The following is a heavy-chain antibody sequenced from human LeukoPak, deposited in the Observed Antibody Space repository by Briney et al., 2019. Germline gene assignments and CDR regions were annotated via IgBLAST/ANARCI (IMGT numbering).Heavy chain of an antibody. D-gene: IGHD3-10*01. CDR3: ARATSGTYYYFDS. J-gene: IGHJ4*02. V-gene: IGHV4-4*07. CDR2: IYSSGNT. CDR1: GGSISSYH. Sequence: RSSETLSLTCTVSGGSISSYHWSWIRQPAGKGLEWIGRIYSSGNTNYSPSLKSRVTMSVDTSKNQSSLKLSSVTAADTALYYCARATSGTYYYFDSWGRGTLVSVSS.